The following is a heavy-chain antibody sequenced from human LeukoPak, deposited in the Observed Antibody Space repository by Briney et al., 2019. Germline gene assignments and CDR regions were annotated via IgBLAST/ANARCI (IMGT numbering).Heavy chain of an antibody. CDR1: GGSIRSGAYY. J-gene: IGHJ4*02. Sequence: SETLSLTCIVSGGSIRSGAYYWSWIRQHPGKGLEWIGYIYDSGSTNYNPSLKSRVTISVDTSKNHFSLKLSSVTAADTAVYYCASGMYFFDYWGQGTLVTVTS. CDR3: ASGMYFFDY. V-gene: IGHV4-31*03. D-gene: IGHD1-26*01. CDR2: IYDSGST.